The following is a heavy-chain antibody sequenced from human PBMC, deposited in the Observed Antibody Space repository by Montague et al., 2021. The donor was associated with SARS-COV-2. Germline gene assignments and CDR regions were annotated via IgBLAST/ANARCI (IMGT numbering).Heavy chain of an antibody. Sequence: SLRLSCAASGFTFDDYDMHWVRQAPGKGLEWVSGIGWRSGSIGYADSVKGRFTISRDNAKNSLYLQMNSLRAEDTALYHCAKGQKIQWLVFNSAPDWFDPWGQGTLVTVSS. J-gene: IGHJ5*02. CDR3: AKGQKIQWLVFNSAPDWFDP. CDR1: GFTFDDYD. V-gene: IGHV3-9*01. CDR2: IGWRSGSI. D-gene: IGHD5-12*01.